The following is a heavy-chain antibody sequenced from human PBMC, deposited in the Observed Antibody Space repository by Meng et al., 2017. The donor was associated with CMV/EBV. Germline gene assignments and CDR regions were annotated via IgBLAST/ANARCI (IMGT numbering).Heavy chain of an antibody. D-gene: IGHD6-13*01. J-gene: IGHJ5*02. CDR3: AHKGRRMAAAGINWFDP. CDR2: IYWDDDK. CDR1: GFSLSTSGVG. Sequence: QITLKESCPTLVKPTQTLTLTCPFSGFSLSTSGVGVGWIRQPPGKALEWLALIYWDDDKRYSPSLKSRLTITKDTSKNQVVLTMTNMDPVDTATYYCAHKGRRMAAAGINWFDPWGQGTLVTVSS. V-gene: IGHV2-5*02.